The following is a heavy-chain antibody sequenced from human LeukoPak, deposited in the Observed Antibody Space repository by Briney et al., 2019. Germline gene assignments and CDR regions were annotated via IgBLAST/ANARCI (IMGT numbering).Heavy chain of an antibody. CDR3: ARTVTTNWYFDL. D-gene: IGHD4-17*01. CDR1: GYTFTGYY. V-gene: IGHV1-2*02. Sequence: ASVKVSCKASGYTFTGYYMHWVRQAPGQGLEWMGWINPNSGGTNYAQKFQGRVTMTRDTSTSTVYMELSSLRSEDTAVYYCARTVTTNWYFDLWGRGTLVTVSS. J-gene: IGHJ2*01. CDR2: INPNSGGT.